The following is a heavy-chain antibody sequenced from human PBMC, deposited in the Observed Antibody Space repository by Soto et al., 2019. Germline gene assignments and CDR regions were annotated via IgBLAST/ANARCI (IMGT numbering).Heavy chain of an antibody. J-gene: IGHJ3*02. CDR2: TSQDGGSI. Sequence: QVQLEESGGGVVQPGRALRLSCEVFGFTSSSHVIHWVRQAPGKGLEWVAVTSQDGGSIYYADSVKGRFTVSRDNSKNTQYLQMNSLRGEDTAVYYCARRYCRGVSCKGNDGFDIWGQGTMVTVSS. V-gene: IGHV3-30*19. CDR3: ARRYCRGVSCKGNDGFDI. CDR1: GFTSSSHV. D-gene: IGHD2-15*01.